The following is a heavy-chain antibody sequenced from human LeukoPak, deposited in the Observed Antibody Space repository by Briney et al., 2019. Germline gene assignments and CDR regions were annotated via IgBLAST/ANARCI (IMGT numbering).Heavy chain of an antibody. J-gene: IGHJ4*02. CDR2: LQDGDRI. CDR3: AGGHFED. V-gene: IGHV3-53*01. CDR1: GFIGRNKM. Sequence: GGSLRLSYGSSGFIGRNKMLSWVREAPGKGLEWVSMLQDGDRIYFGDAVKGRCTTSSDTSKNTVYFQVNGLRTDDTAVYYCAGGHFEDWSQGTPVTVSS.